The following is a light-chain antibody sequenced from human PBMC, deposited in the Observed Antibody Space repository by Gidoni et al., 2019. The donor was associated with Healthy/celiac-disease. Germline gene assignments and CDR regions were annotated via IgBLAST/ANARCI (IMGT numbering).Light chain of an antibody. CDR1: KLGDKY. J-gene: IGLJ2*01. CDR3: QAWDSSTHGV. Sequence: SYDLPQPPSVSLSPGQTARITCSGDKLGDKYACWYQQKPGQSPVLVIYQDSKRPSGIPERFSGSNSGNTATLTISGTQAMDEADYYCQAWDSSTHGVFGGGTKLTVL. CDR2: QDS. V-gene: IGLV3-1*01.